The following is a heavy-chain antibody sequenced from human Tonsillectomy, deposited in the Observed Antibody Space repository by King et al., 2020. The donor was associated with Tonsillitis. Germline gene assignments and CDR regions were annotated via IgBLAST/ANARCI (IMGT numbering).Heavy chain of an antibody. V-gene: IGHV1-69*09. Sequence: QLVQSGAEVMQPGSSVKVSCKASGGSFSSYAISWVRQAPGHGLEWMGRIIPNLGIANYAQKFQGRVTITADKSTSTAYMELSSLGSEDTAVYYCAREXXGWGHYXDSSXYYPGLFDFWGQXXLVTV. CDR2: IIPNLGIA. D-gene: IGHD3-22*01. J-gene: IGHJ4*02. CDR3: AREXXGWGHYXDSSXYYPGLFDF. CDR1: GGSFSSYA.